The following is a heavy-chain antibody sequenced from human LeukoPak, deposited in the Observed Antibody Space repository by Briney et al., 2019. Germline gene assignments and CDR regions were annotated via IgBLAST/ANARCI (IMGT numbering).Heavy chain of an antibody. CDR1: GGTFSSYA. J-gene: IGHJ3*02. Sequence: SVKVSCKASGGTFSSYAISWVRQAPGQGLEWMGRIIPILGTANYAQKFQGRVTITTDESTSTAYMELSSLRSEDTAVYYCAREMYSSSWYEAFDIWGQGTMVTVSS. D-gene: IGHD6-13*01. V-gene: IGHV1-69*11. CDR3: AREMYSSSWYEAFDI. CDR2: IIPILGTA.